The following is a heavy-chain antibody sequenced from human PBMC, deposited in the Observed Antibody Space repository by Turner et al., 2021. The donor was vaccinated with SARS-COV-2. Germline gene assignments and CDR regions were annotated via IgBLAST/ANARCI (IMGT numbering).Heavy chain of an antibody. CDR1: GGSISSSSYY. J-gene: IGHJ6*02. Sequence: QLQLQESGPGLVKPSETLSLTCTVPGGSISSSSYYWGWIRQPPGKGLEWIGSINYSGSTYYNPSLKSRFTISVDTSKNQFSLKLSSVTAADTAVYYCAGEVVVLTTTHYGMDVWGQGTTVTVSS. D-gene: IGHD1-26*01. V-gene: IGHV4-39*01. CDR2: INYSGST. CDR3: AGEVVVLTTTHYGMDV.